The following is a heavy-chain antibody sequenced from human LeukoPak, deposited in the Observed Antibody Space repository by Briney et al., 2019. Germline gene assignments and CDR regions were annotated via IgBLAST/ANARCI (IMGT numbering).Heavy chain of an antibody. CDR3: AKLHNLNSDY. Sequence: PGGSLRLSCAASGFTVSGNYMSWVRQAPGKGLEWVSTIYSGGSTYYAGSVKGRFTISRDNSKNTLYLQMNSLRAEDTAVYYCAKLHNLNSDYWGQGTLVTVSS. D-gene: IGHD1-14*01. J-gene: IGHJ4*02. CDR2: IYSGGST. V-gene: IGHV3-53*01. CDR1: GFTVSGNY.